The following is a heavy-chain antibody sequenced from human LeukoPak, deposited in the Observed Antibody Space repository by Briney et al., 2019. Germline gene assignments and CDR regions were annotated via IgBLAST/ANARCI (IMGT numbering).Heavy chain of an antibody. Sequence: PGGSLRLPCAASGFTFSSYGMSWVRQAPGKGLEWVSGISFSGGSTYYADSVKGRFTISRDNSNNTMYLQMNSLRAEDTAVYFCAKGRYGGNFFDFDYWGQGTPVTVSS. J-gene: IGHJ4*02. V-gene: IGHV3-23*01. CDR1: GFTFSSYG. CDR2: ISFSGGST. CDR3: AKGRYGGNFFDFDY. D-gene: IGHD4-23*01.